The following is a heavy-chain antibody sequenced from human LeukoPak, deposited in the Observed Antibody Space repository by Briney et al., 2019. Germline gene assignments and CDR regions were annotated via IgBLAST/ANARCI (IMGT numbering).Heavy chain of an antibody. CDR1: GFTVSSNY. V-gene: IGHV3-53*01. J-gene: IGHJ4*02. CDR3: ARDLAAAGVDY. Sequence: PGGSLRLSCAAPGFTVSSNYMSWVRQAPGKGLEWVSVIYSGGSTYYADSVKGRFTISRDNSKNTLYLQMNSLRAEDTAVYYCARDLAAAGVDYWGQGTLVTVSS. D-gene: IGHD6-13*01. CDR2: IYSGGST.